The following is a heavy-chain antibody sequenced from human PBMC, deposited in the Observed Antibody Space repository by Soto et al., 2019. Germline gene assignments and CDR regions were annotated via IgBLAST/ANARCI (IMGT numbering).Heavy chain of an antibody. CDR3: ARDPRYSSSWYYFDY. J-gene: IGHJ4*02. V-gene: IGHV3-33*01. D-gene: IGHD6-13*01. CDR1: GFTFSSYG. Sequence: GGSLRLSCAASGFTFSSYGMHWVRQAPGKGLEWVAVIWYDGSNKYYADSVKGRFTISRDNSKNTLYLQMNSLRAEDTAVYYCARDPRYSSSWYYFDYWRQGTLVTVSS. CDR2: IWYDGSNK.